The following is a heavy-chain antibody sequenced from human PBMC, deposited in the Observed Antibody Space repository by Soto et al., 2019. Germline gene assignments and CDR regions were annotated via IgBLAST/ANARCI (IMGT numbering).Heavy chain of an antibody. CDR2: IKSKTDGGTT. V-gene: IGHV3-15*07. D-gene: IGHD3-22*01. J-gene: IGHJ4*02. CDR1: GFTFSNAW. CDR3: TIFDTMIVEDY. Sequence: GSLSLSCAASGFTFSNAWMNWVRQAPGKGLEWVGRIKSKTDGGTTDYAAPVKGRFTVSRDDSKNTLYLQMNSLKTEDTAVYYCTIFDTMIVEDYWGQGTLVTVSS.